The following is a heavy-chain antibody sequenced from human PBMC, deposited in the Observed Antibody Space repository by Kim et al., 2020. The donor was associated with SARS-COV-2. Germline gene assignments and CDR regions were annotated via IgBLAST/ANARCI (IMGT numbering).Heavy chain of an antibody. CDR3: ATFGYSYGSTGFDY. J-gene: IGHJ4*02. D-gene: IGHD5-18*01. V-gene: IGHV1-24*01. Sequence: ASVKVSCKVSGYTLTELSMHWVRQAPGKGLEWMGGFDPEDGETIYAQKFQGRVTMTEDTSTDTAYMELSSLRSEDTAVYYCATFGYSYGSTGFDYWGQGTLVTVSS. CDR2: FDPEDGET. CDR1: GYTLTELS.